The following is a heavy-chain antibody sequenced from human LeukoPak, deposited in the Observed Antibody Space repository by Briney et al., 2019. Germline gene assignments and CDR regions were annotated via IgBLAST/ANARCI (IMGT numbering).Heavy chain of an antibody. D-gene: IGHD3-9*01. CDR1: GYTFTGYY. CDR2: INANSGGT. Sequence: GASVKVSCKASGYTFTGYYMHWVRQDPGQGLEWMGWINANSGGTNYAQKFQGRVTMTRDTSISTAYMELSRLRSDDTAVYYCARSSRYDIWTGYPYWGQGTLVTVSS. V-gene: IGHV1-2*02. CDR3: ARSSRYDIWTGYPY. J-gene: IGHJ4*02.